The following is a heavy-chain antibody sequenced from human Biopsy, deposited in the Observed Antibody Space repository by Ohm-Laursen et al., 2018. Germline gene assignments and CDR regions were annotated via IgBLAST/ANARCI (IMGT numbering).Heavy chain of an antibody. CDR1: GFIFDDYA. D-gene: IGHD2-15*01. CDR3: AKARVAIRYFDI. Sequence: SLRLSCTASGFIFDDYAMHWVRQAPGKGLEWVSSITWNSGTIDYADSVKGRFTISRDNAKNSLYLQMNSLRAGDTALYYCAKARVAIRYFDIWGRGTLVTVSS. J-gene: IGHJ2*01. V-gene: IGHV3-9*01. CDR2: ITWNSGTI.